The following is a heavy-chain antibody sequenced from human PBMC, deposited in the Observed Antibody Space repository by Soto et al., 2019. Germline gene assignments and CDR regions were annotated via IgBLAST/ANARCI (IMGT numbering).Heavy chain of an antibody. CDR1: GGSITGYY. Sequence: SSETLSLTCTVSGGSITGYYLSWIRQPPGKGLEWIGYIYYSGSTNYNPSLKSRVTISVDTSKNQFSLKVSSVTAADTAVFYCVRYYNGDYFDSWGQGTLVTVSS. D-gene: IGHD3-10*01. J-gene: IGHJ4*02. CDR3: VRYYNGDYFDS. CDR2: IYYSGST. V-gene: IGHV4-59*08.